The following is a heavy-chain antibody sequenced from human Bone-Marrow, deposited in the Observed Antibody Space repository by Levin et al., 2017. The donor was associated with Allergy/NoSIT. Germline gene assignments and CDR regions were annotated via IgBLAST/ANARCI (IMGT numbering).Heavy chain of an antibody. CDR3: TRAPFGEFDFDY. CDR1: GFTFGDYA. D-gene: IGHD3-10*01. V-gene: IGHV3-49*03. CDR2: IRSKAYGGTT. Sequence: GESLKISCTASGFTFGDYAMSWFRQAPGKGLEWVGFIRSKAYGGTTEYAASVKGRFTISRDDSKSIAYLQMNSLKTEDTAVYYCTRAPFGEFDFDYWGQGTLVTVSS. J-gene: IGHJ4*02.